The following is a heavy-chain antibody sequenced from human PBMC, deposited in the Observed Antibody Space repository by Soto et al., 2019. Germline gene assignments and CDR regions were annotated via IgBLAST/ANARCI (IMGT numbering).Heavy chain of an antibody. Sequence: SVKVSCKVSGSRFSNYVISWVRQAPGHGLEWLGRIIPIFNSTKYAQSFQGRVTITADRSTSTASLELSSLRSDDTAVYYCAREGRGKKAGYNGLVSLGYWGQGTLVTVSS. CDR3: AREGRGKKAGYNGLVSLGY. D-gene: IGHD2-2*02. CDR2: IIPIFNST. V-gene: IGHV1-69*06. J-gene: IGHJ4*02. CDR1: GSRFSNYV.